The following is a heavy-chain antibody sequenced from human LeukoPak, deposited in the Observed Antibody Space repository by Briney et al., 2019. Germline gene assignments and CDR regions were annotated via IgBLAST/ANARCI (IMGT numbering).Heavy chain of an antibody. CDR1: GFTFSSYW. CDR3: ARSSWSRAFDI. Sequence: GGSLRLSCAASGFTFSSYWMSWVRQAPGKGLEGVANIKQDGSEKYYVDSVKGRFTISRDNAKNSLYLQMNSLRAEDTAVYYCARSSWSRAFDIWGQGTMVTVSS. V-gene: IGHV3-7*01. CDR2: IKQDGSEK. D-gene: IGHD3-3*01. J-gene: IGHJ3*02.